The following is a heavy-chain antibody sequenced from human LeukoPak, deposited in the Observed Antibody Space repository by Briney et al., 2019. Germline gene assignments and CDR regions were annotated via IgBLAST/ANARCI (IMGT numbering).Heavy chain of an antibody. Sequence: GASVKLSCKASGYTFTSYGISWVRQAPGQGLEWMGWISAYNGNTNYAQKLQGRVTMTTDTSTSTAYMELSRLRSDDTAVYYCAWENSGGSCSLDYWGQGTLVTVSS. CDR2: ISAYNGNT. J-gene: IGHJ4*02. CDR3: AWENSGGSCSLDY. V-gene: IGHV1-18*01. D-gene: IGHD2-15*01. CDR1: GYTFTSYG.